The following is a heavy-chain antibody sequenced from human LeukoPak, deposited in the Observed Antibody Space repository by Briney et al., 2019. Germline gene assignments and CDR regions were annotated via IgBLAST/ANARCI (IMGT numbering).Heavy chain of an antibody. V-gene: IGHV3-74*01. CDR3: ARDRSGWSSDD. J-gene: IGHJ4*02. D-gene: IGHD6-19*01. CDR2: INSYRSST. CDR1: GFTFSSYC. Sequence: QSGGSLRLSCAASGFTFSSYCKHWVRQAPGKGLVWVSRINSYRSSTSYAESVEDRFTIYRDNTKNTLYLQMNSLRAEDTAVYYCARDRSGWSSDDWGQGSLVTVSS.